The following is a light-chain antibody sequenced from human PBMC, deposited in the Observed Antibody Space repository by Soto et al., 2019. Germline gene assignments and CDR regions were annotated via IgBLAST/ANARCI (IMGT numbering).Light chain of an antibody. V-gene: IGKV3-11*01. CDR1: HSIGSY. CDR3: QQRYNWPLT. Sequence: EIVLTQSPSTLSLSPGLRATLSCRASHSIGSYLAWYQHKLGQPPRLLIYDASNSATGIPARFSGRGAGKGFCLTSSSLQPEDFAIYYCQQRYNWPLTFGGGTKVDIK. CDR2: DAS. J-gene: IGKJ4*01.